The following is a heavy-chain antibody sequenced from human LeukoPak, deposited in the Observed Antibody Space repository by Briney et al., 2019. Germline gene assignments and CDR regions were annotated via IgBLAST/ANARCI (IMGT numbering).Heavy chain of an antibody. CDR3: AKGSLGSWYYFDY. Sequence: GGSLRLSCAASGFTFSSYALSWVRQAPGKGLEWVSAISGSGGSTYYADSVKGRFTIFRDNSKNTLYLQMNSLRAEDTAVYYCAKGSLGSWYYFDYWGQGTLVTVSS. J-gene: IGHJ4*02. D-gene: IGHD6-13*01. CDR2: ISGSGGST. V-gene: IGHV3-23*01. CDR1: GFTFSSYA.